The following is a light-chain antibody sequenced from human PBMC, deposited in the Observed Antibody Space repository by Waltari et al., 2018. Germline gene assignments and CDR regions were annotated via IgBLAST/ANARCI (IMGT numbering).Light chain of an antibody. CDR2: RST. J-gene: IGLJ3*02. V-gene: IGLV3-9*01. Sequence: SYELTQPLFMSVALGQTARLTCGGDNRWRSRVHWYQQRPPPAPVLLIYRSTNRPSGIPDRFSASNSGNTATLTISGIEAGDEADYYCLVWASGSAVFGGGTKLTVL. CDR3: LVWASGSAV. CDR1: NRWRSR.